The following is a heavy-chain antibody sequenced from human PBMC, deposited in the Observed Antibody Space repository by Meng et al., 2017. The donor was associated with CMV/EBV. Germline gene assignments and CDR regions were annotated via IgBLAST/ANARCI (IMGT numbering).Heavy chain of an antibody. J-gene: IGHJ4*02. CDR2: INPNSGGT. CDR1: GYTFTGYY. V-gene: IGHV1-2*02. Sequence: ASVKVSCKASGYTFTGYYMHWVRQAPGQGLEWMGWINPNSGGTNYAQKFQGRVTMTRDTSISTAYMELSRLRSEDTAVYYCARVESRTYCSSTSCYISYFDYWGQGTLVTVSS. D-gene: IGHD2-2*02. CDR3: ARVESRTYCSSTSCYISYFDY.